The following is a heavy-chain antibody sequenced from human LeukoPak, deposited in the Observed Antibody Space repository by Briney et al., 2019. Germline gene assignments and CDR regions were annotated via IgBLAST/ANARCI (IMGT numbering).Heavy chain of an antibody. D-gene: IGHD1-26*01. J-gene: IGHJ6*02. CDR2: INHSGSI. CDR3: ARYATYYYYGMDV. V-gene: IGHV4-34*01. CDR1: GGSFSGYY. Sequence: SETLSLTCAVYGGSFSGYYWSWIRQPPGKGLEWVGEINHSGSINYNPSLKSRVTISVDTSKNQFSLKLSSVTAADTAVYYCARYATYYYYGMDVWGQGTTVTVSS.